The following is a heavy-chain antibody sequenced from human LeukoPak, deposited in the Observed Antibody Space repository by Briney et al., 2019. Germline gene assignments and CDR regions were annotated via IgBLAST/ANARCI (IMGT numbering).Heavy chain of an antibody. D-gene: IGHD3-3*01. CDR3: ARGRTIFGVVIIPHYYYMDV. CDR1: GGSISSYY. J-gene: IGHJ6*03. Sequence: SETLSLTCTVSGGSISSYYWSWIRQPPRKGLDWIGYIYYSGSTNYTPSPKSRVTISVDTSNNQLSLNLSSVTAADTAVYYCARGRTIFGVVIIPHYYYMDVWGKGTTVTVSS. CDR2: IYYSGST. V-gene: IGHV4-59*01.